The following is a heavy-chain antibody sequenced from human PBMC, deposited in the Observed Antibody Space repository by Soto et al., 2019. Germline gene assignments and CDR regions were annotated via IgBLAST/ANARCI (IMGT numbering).Heavy chain of an antibody. Sequence: GXLSRSCPSWGFPFRSSVMSWVSQAPGNGLEWVSAISSSGGGTYYADSVKGRFTISRDDSKNPLYLQMSSMRAEDTAVYHCATGSYGSENTYTRAKGNGLDPRGQGPLVT. CDR2: ISSSGGGT. CDR3: ATGSYGSENTYTRAKGNGLDP. V-gene: IGHV3-23*01. J-gene: IGHJ5*02. CDR1: GFPFRSSV. D-gene: IGHD3-10*01.